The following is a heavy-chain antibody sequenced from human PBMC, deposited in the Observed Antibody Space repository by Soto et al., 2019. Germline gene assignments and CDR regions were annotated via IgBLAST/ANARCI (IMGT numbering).Heavy chain of an antibody. CDR3: ARGRGEFDA. Sequence: SETLSLTCTVSGGSISSGGYYWSWIRQHPGKGLEWIGYIYYSGSTYFNPSLKSRLTISVDTSKNQFSLQLSSVTAADTAVYYCARGRGEFDAWGQGTPVTVSS. V-gene: IGHV4-31*03. D-gene: IGHD2-21*01. CDR1: GGSISSGGYY. J-gene: IGHJ5*02. CDR2: IYYSGST.